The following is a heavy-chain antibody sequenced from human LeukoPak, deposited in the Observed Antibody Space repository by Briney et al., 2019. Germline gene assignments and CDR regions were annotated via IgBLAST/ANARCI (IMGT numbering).Heavy chain of an antibody. CDR3: ARLCGGDCSFAY. D-gene: IGHD2-21*02. CDR2: IKQDGSEK. CDR1: GFTFSSYW. Sequence: PGGSLRLSGAASGFTFSSYWMSWVRQAPGKGLEWVANIKQDGSEKYYVDSVKGRFTIFRDNAKNSLYLQMNSLRAEDTAVYYCARLCGGDCSFAYWGQGTLVTVSS. V-gene: IGHV3-7*03. J-gene: IGHJ4*02.